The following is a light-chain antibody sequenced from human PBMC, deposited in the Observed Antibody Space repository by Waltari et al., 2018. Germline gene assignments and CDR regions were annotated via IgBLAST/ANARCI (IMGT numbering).Light chain of an antibody. J-gene: IGKJ4*01. Sequence: EIVLTQSPGTVSLSPGERATLSCRASQNVDNYVAWYQQRPGQTPKLLIYDASNRATGVPARVSGSGSGTDFTLTISGLEPEDFVVYYCQQRSSLLPVTFGGGTKVEIK. V-gene: IGKV3-11*01. CDR2: DAS. CDR1: QNVDNY. CDR3: QQRSSLLPVT.